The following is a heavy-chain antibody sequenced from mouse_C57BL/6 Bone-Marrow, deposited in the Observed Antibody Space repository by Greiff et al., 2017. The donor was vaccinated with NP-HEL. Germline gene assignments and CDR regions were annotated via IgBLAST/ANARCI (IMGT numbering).Heavy chain of an antibody. V-gene: IGHV1-82*01. J-gene: IGHJ4*01. CDR1: GYAFSSSW. Sequence: VQLQQSGPELVKPGASVKISCKASGYAFSSSWMNWVKQRPGKGPEWIGRIYPGDGDTNYNGKFKGKATLTADKSSSTAYMQLSSLTSEDSAVYFCARRLAMDYWGQGTSVTVSS. CDR2: IYPGDGDT. CDR3: ARRLAMDY.